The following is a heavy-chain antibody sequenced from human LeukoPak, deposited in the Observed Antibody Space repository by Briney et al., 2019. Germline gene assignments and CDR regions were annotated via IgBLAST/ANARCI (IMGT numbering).Heavy chain of an antibody. CDR1: GFNFGSYT. V-gene: IGHV3-21*01. Sequence: GGSLRLSCAASGFNFGSYTMHWVHQAPGKELEWISSISNGGTFIYYGDLLKGRFTISRDNANNSVFLRMNNLRAEDTAVYYCATAQTYYSDSSGLRDAFDVWGQGTMVAVSS. D-gene: IGHD3-22*01. CDR2: ISNGGTFI. CDR3: ATAQTYYSDSSGLRDAFDV. J-gene: IGHJ3*01.